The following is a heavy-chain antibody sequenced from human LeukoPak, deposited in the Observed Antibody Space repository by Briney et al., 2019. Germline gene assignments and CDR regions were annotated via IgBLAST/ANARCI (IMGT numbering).Heavy chain of an antibody. CDR1: GFTFSSYG. J-gene: IGHJ1*01. CDR3: AKDTRASRTEYFQH. CDR2: ISYNGNDE. Sequence: GRSLRLSCAASGFTFSSYGMHWVRQAPGKGLEWVAVISYNGNDEHLADSVKGRFTISRDNSKNTLYLQVNSLRAEDTAVYYCAKDTRASRTEYFQHWGQGTLVTVSS. D-gene: IGHD2-2*01. V-gene: IGHV3-30*18.